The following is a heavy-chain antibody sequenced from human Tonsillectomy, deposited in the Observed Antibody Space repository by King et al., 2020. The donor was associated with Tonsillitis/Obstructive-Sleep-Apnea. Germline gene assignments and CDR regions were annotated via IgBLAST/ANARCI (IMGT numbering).Heavy chain of an antibody. D-gene: IGHD3-10*01. Sequence: VQLVESGGGLVKPGGSLRLSCAASGFTYSNVWMSWVRQAPGKGLEWVGRIRRTSDGGTTNYAAPVKGRFTISRDDSENTLYLQMNGLKTEDTAVYYCSTDLQGGILPLRGGQGTLVTVSS. CDR2: IRRTSDGGTT. J-gene: IGHJ4*02. CDR3: STDLQGGILPLR. V-gene: IGHV3-15*01. CDR1: GFTYSNVW.